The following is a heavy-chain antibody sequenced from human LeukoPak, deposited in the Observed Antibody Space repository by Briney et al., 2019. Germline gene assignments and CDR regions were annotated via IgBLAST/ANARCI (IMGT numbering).Heavy chain of an antibody. CDR2: MNPNSGNT. CDR3: ARGLYIVVVPAAMRKGGSDYYYGMDV. V-gene: IGHV1-8*01. D-gene: IGHD2-2*01. Sequence: ASVKVSCKASGYTFTSYDINWVRQATGQGLEWMGWMNPNSGNTGYAQKFQGRVTMTRNTSISTAYMELSSLRSEDTAVYYCARGLYIVVVPAAMRKGGSDYYYGMDVWPRDHGHRLL. J-gene: IGHJ6*02. CDR1: GYTFTSYD.